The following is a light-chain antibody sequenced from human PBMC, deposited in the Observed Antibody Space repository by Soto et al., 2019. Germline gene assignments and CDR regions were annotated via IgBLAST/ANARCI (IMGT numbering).Light chain of an antibody. J-gene: IGKJ4*01. Sequence: PGERATLSCRASQRVGSSFLAWYQQKPGQAPRLLISATYSRATGIPDRFSGSGSGTDFTLTISRLEPEDLAVYFCQQFETSTLTFGGGTKVEIK. CDR1: QRVGSSF. V-gene: IGKV3-20*01. CDR3: QQFETSTLT. CDR2: ATY.